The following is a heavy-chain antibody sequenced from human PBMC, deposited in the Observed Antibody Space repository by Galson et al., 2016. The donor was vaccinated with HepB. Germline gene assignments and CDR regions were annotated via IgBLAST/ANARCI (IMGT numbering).Heavy chain of an antibody. CDR3: ARDRSRFSSGYYTGARDVFAI. V-gene: IGHV3-21*01. D-gene: IGHD3-3*01. J-gene: IGHJ3*02. CDR2: ISSSSAYV. Sequence: SLRLSCAASGFSISTYTMNWVRQAPGKGLEWISYISSSSAYVDYADSVKGRFTISRENAKNPLYLQMNSLRAEDTAVYYCARDRSRFSSGYYTGARDVFAIWGQGTVVTVSS. CDR1: GFSISTYT.